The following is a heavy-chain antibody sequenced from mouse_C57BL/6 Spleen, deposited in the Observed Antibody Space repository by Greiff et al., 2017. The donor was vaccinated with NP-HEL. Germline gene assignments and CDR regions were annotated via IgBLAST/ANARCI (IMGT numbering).Heavy chain of an antibody. CDR3: ARFDYVAWFAY. J-gene: IGHJ3*01. V-gene: IGHV1-80*01. CDR2: IYPGDGDT. D-gene: IGHD2-4*01. CDR1: GYAFSSYW. Sequence: VQLQQSGAELVKPGASVKISCKASGYAFSSYWMNWVKQRPGKGLEWIGQIYPGDGDTNYNGKFKGKATMTADKSSSTAHMQLSSPTSEGSAVYFFARFDYVAWFAYWGQGTLVTVSA.